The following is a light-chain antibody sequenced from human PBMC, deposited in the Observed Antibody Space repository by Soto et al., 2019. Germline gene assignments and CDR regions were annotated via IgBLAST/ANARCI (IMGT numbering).Light chain of an antibody. V-gene: IGKV3-20*01. J-gene: IGKJ2*01. CDR1: QSLTNNY. Sequence: EIVLTPSPGTLSWSPGERATLSCRASQSLTNNYLAWYQQKPGQSPKLLMYGASSRATGIPDRFSGSGSGTDFTLPISRLEPEDLAVYYCQRYANSPRTFGQGTKLHIK. CDR2: GAS. CDR3: QRYANSPRT.